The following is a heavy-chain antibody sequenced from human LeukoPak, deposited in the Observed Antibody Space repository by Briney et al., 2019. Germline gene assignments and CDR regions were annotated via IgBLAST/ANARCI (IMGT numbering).Heavy chain of an antibody. CDR3: AKGNDSPWD. J-gene: IGHJ4*02. Sequence: GGSLRLSCAASQFIFSTYAMSWVRQPPGKGLEWVSGITSSGGSTYYADSVKGRFTISRDNSKNTLYLQMNSLRAEDTAVYYCAKGNDSPWDWGQGTLVTVSS. CDR1: QFIFSTYA. CDR2: ITSSGGST. V-gene: IGHV3-23*01. D-gene: IGHD3-3*01.